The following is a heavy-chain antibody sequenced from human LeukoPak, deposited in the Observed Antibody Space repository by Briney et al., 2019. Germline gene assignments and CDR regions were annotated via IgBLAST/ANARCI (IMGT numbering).Heavy chain of an antibody. V-gene: IGHV4-34*01. CDR2: INHSGYT. D-gene: IGHD4-17*01. Sequence: SETLSLTCAVSGVSFDDYYWAWVRQTPGRGLEWIGEINHSGYTNDSPSLKSRVTLSIDTSRKQFSLNLRSVTVADAGTYYCTRMTTGHDYWGQGTLVTVSS. J-gene: IGHJ4*02. CDR1: GVSFDDYY. CDR3: TRMTTGHDY.